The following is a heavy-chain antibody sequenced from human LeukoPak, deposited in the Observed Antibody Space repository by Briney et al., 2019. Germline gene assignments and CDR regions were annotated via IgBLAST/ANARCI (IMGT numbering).Heavy chain of an antibody. Sequence: PSETLSLTCTVSGGSISSGSYYWSWIRQPAGKGLEWIGRIYTSGSTNYNPSLKSRVTISVDTSKNQFSLKLSSVTAADTAVYYCARDIDGGISGSYYFYFDYWGQGTLVTVSS. CDR1: GGSISSGSYY. CDR3: ARDIDGGISGSYYFYFDY. D-gene: IGHD1-26*01. J-gene: IGHJ4*02. V-gene: IGHV4-61*02. CDR2: IYTSGST.